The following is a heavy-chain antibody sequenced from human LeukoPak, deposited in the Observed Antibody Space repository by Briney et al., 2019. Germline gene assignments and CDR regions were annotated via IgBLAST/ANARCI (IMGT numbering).Heavy chain of an antibody. CDR1: GFTFSSYG. CDR2: ISSSGSTI. CDR3: ARDPYSGGYGDYYYYYMDL. J-gene: IGHJ6*03. V-gene: IGHV3-48*04. D-gene: IGHD1-26*01. Sequence: PGGSLRLSCAASGFTFSSYGMSWVRQAPGKGLEWVSAISSSGSTIYYADSVKGRFTISRDNAKNSLYLQMNSLRAEDTAVYYCARDPYSGGYGDYYYYYMDLWGQGTTVTISS.